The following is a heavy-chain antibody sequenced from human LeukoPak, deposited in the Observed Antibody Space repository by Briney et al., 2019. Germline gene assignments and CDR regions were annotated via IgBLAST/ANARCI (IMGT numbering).Heavy chain of an antibody. CDR3: ARDHLGRAATGPSLVD. CDR1: GFTFSSYW. D-gene: IGHD6-13*01. V-gene: IGHV3-7*01. CDR2: IKQDGSEK. Sequence: GGSLRLSCAASGFTFSSYWMNWVRQAPGKGLEWVANIKQDGSEKYYVDSVKGRFTISRDNAKNSLYLQMNSLRAEDTAVYYCARDHLGRAATGPSLVDWGHGTLVTVSS. J-gene: IGHJ4*01.